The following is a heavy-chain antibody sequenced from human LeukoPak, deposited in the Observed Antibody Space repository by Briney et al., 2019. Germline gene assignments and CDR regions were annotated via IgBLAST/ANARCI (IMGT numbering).Heavy chain of an antibody. D-gene: IGHD3-22*01. CDR3: ASSPTYYYDSSELSFDY. CDR2: IYYSGST. Sequence: PSETLSLTCTVSGGSISSYYWSWIRQPPGKGLEWIGYIYYSGSTNYNPSLKSRVTISVDTSKNQFSLKLSSVTAADTAVYYCASSPTYYYDSSELSFDYWGQGTLATVSS. V-gene: IGHV4-59*01. J-gene: IGHJ4*02. CDR1: GGSISSYY.